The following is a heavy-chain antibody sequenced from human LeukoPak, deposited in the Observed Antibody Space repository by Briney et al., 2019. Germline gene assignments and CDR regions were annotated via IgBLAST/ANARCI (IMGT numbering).Heavy chain of an antibody. CDR3: ARVIRAAPGKGYFDY. D-gene: IGHD6-13*01. J-gene: IGHJ4*02. V-gene: IGHV3-23*01. Sequence: GGSLRLSCAASGFIFSTYALSWVRQAPGKGLEWASSISGSGGSTYHADSVKGRFTISRDSSKNTLYLQMNSLRAEDTAIYYCARVIRAAPGKGYFDYWGQGTLVTVSS. CDR1: GFIFSTYA. CDR2: ISGSGGST.